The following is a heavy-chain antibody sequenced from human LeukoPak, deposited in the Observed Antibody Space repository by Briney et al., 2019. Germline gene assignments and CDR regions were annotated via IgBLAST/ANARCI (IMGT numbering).Heavy chain of an antibody. D-gene: IGHD3-10*01. CDR1: GGSIRSSYYY. V-gene: IGHV4-39*01. J-gene: IGHJ4*02. CDR2: IYDSGST. Sequence: SATLSLTCPVSGGSIRSSYYYWGWIRQPPGKGLEWIGSIYDSGSTYYNPSLKSRVTISVDTSKNQFSLKLNSVTAADTAVYYCARHYGLWGQGTLVSVSS. CDR3: ARHYGL.